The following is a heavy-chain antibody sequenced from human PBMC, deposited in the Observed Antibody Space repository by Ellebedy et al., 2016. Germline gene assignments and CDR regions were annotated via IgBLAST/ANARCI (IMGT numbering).Heavy chain of an antibody. CDR3: ARENSSSWYEDYYYGMDV. D-gene: IGHD6-13*01. Sequence: GESLKISXAASGFTFSSYSMNWVRQAPGKGLEWVSSISSSSSYIYYADSVKGRFTISRDNAKNSLYLQMNSLRAEDTAVYYCARENSSSWYEDYYYGMDVWGQGTTVTVSS. CDR2: ISSSSSYI. V-gene: IGHV3-21*01. CDR1: GFTFSSYS. J-gene: IGHJ6*02.